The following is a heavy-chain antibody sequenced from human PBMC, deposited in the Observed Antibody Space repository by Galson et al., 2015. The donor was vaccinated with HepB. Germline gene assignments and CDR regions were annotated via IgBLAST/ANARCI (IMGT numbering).Heavy chain of an antibody. CDR3: ARGLRAGLQXGLDV. D-gene: IGHD2-21*01. J-gene: IGHJ6*02. CDR1: GATXXSXA. Sequence: SVKVSCKASGATXXSXAISXXXQTPGEGLEWMGGIIPIFETPTYAQRFQGRVAIXAXXXXNTAYMELSSXXAEDTAXYXXARGLRAGLQXGLDVWGQXTT. CDR2: IIPIFETP. V-gene: IGHV1-69*13.